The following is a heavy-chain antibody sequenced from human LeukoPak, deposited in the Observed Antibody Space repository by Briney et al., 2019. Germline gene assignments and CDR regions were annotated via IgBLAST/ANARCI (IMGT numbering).Heavy chain of an antibody. D-gene: IGHD3-10*01. CDR3: ARDFVGLGELFDPFDI. CDR1: GYSFSRYG. J-gene: IGHJ3*02. Sequence: ASVKVSCKASGYSFSRYGITWVRQAPGQGLEWMGWISAYNGDTHYAQKLQGRVTMTTDTSTSTAYMELRSLRFDDTAVYYCARDFVGLGELFDPFDIWGQGTMVTVSS. V-gene: IGHV1-18*01. CDR2: ISAYNGDT.